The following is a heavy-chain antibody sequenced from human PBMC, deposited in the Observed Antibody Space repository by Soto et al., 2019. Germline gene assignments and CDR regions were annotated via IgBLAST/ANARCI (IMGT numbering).Heavy chain of an antibody. J-gene: IGHJ6*02. CDR3: ARRIPFGYGMDV. D-gene: IGHD2-21*01. CDR2: ITSNGGNT. CDR1: TFSSYA. Sequence: TFSSYAMHWVRQAPGKGLEYVSAITSNGGNTDYASSVKGRFTISRDNSKNTLYLQMGSLRAEDMAVYYCARRIPFGYGMDVWGQGTTVTVSS. V-gene: IGHV3-64*01.